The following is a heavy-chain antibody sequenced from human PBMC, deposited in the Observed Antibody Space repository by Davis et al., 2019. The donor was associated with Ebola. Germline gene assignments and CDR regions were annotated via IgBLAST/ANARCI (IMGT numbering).Heavy chain of an antibody. CDR3: VRDLRGWGDFDY. Sequence: AASVKVSCKASGYTFTSYGISWVRQAPGQGLEWMGWISAYNGNTNYAQKFQGRVTMTRDTSTNTLYMELSSLTSGDTAVYYCVRDLRGWGDFDYWGQGTLDTVSS. J-gene: IGHJ4*02. CDR1: GYTFTSYG. V-gene: IGHV1-18*01. D-gene: IGHD3-10*01. CDR2: ISAYNGNT.